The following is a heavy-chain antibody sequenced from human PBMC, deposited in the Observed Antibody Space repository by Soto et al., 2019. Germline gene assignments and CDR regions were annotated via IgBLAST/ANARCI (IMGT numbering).Heavy chain of an antibody. CDR3: ATASFNPYGDYYPDY. Sequence: PGGSLRLSCAASGFTFSRYKINLCRHSPLKGLEWVSSISTSSNYIYYADSVKGRFTISRDNAKNSLFLQMNSLRAEDTAVYYCATASFNPYGDYYPDYWGQGTLVTVSS. V-gene: IGHV3-21*01. CDR1: GFTFSRYK. CDR2: ISTSSNYI. J-gene: IGHJ4*02. D-gene: IGHD4-17*01.